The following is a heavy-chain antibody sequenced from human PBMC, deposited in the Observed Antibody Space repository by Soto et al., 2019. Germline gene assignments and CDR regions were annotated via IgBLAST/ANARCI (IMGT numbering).Heavy chain of an antibody. CDR1: GFTFSNAW. V-gene: IGHV3-15*01. D-gene: IGHD2-21*02. Sequence: EVQLVESGGGLVKPGGSLRLSCAASGFTFSNAWMSWVRQAPGKGLEWVGRIKSKTDGGTTDYAAPVKGRFTISRDDSKNTQYLQMNSLKTEDTAVYYCTTVQRVTAIPGWFDPWGQGTLVTVSS. CDR2: IKSKTDGGTT. J-gene: IGHJ5*02. CDR3: TTVQRVTAIPGWFDP.